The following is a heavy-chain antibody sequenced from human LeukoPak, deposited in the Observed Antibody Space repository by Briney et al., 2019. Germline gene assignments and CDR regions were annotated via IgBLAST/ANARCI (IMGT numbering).Heavy chain of an antibody. CDR1: GYSISSGYY. CDR2: IYHSGST. D-gene: IGHD4-23*01. CDR3: ERWDTVGYFDY. Sequence: PSETLSLTCAVSGYSISSGYYWGWIRQPPGKGLEWIGSIYHSGSTYYNPSLKSRVTISVDTSKNQFSLMLSSVTAADTAVYYCERWDTVGYFDYWGQGTLVTVSS. J-gene: IGHJ4*02. V-gene: IGHV4-38-2*01.